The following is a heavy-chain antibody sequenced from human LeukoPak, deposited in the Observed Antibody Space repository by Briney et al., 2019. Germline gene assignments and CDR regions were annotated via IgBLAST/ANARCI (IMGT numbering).Heavy chain of an antibody. CDR1: GYTFTSYY. J-gene: IGHJ6*02. CDR3: ASSGGIAARPGYYYYGMDV. D-gene: IGHD6-6*01. CDR2: INPSGGST. Sequence: ASVKVSCKASGYTFTSYYMHWVRQAPGQGLEWMGIINPSGGSTSYAQKFQGRVTMTRDTSTSTVYMELSSLRSEDTAVYYCASSGGIAARPGYYYYGMDVWGQGTTVTVSS. V-gene: IGHV1-46*01.